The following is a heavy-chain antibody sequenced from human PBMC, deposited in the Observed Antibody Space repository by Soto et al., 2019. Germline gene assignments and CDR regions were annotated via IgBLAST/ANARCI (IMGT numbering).Heavy chain of an antibody. V-gene: IGHV1-69*13. J-gene: IGHJ6*02. D-gene: IGHD5-18*01. Sequence: SVKVSCKASGGTFSSYAISWVRQAPGQGLEWMGGIIPIFGTANYAQKFQGRVTITADESTSTAYMELSSLRSEDTAVYYCARRGYSYGLPSHAYYYGMDVWGQGTTVTVSS. CDR1: GGTFSSYA. CDR3: ARRGYSYGLPSHAYYYGMDV. CDR2: IIPIFGTA.